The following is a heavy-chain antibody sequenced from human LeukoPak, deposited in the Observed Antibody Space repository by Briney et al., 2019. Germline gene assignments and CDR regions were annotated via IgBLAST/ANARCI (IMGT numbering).Heavy chain of an antibody. Sequence: GGSLRLSCAASGFTFSSYGMHWVRQAPGKGLEWVAVISYDGSNKYYADSVKGRFTISRDNSKNTLYLQMNSLRAEDTAVYYCAKDQSPSGSWETREYWGQGTLVTVSS. CDR3: AKDQSPSGSWETREY. CDR2: ISYDGSNK. CDR1: GFTFSSYG. D-gene: IGHD6-13*01. V-gene: IGHV3-30*18. J-gene: IGHJ4*02.